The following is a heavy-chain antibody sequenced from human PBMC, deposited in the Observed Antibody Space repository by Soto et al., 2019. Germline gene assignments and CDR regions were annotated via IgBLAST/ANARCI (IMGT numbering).Heavy chain of an antibody. Sequence: PSETLSLTCTVSGGSMTNYYWSWIRQPPGKGLEWIGEINHSGSTNYNPSLKSRVTISVDTSKNQFSLKLSSVTAADTAVYYCARGHFGLRYFDWLLSLFWFDPWGQGTLVTVSS. J-gene: IGHJ5*02. CDR2: INHSGST. V-gene: IGHV4-34*01. CDR3: ARGHFGLRYFDWLLSLFWFDP. CDR1: GGSMTNYY. D-gene: IGHD3-9*01.